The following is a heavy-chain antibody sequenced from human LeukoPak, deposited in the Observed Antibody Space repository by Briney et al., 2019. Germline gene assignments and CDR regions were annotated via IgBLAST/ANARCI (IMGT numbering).Heavy chain of an antibody. D-gene: IGHD3-22*01. CDR3: AGREEYYYDSSGLEDAFDI. CDR1: GFTFSSYS. J-gene: IGHJ3*02. Sequence: PGGSLRLSCAASGFTFSSYSMNWVRQAPGKGLEWVSSISSSSRYIYYADSVKGRFTISRDNAKNSLYLQMNSLRAEDTAVYYCAGREEYYYDSSGLEDAFDIWGQGTMVTVSS. V-gene: IGHV3-21*01. CDR2: ISSSSRYI.